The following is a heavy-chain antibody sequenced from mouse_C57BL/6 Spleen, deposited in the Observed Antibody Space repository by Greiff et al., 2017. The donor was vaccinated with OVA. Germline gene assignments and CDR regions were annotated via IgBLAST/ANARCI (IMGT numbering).Heavy chain of an antibody. CDR3: ARWTAYYYAMDY. J-gene: IGHJ4*01. CDR2: INPGSGGT. CDR1: GYAFTNYL. Sequence: QVQLQQSGAELVRPGTSVKVSCKASGYAFTNYLIEWVKQRPGQGLEWIGVINPGSGGTNYNEKFKGKATLTADKSYSTAYMQLSSLTSEDSAVYFCARWTAYYYAMDYWGQGTSVTVSS. V-gene: IGHV1-54*01.